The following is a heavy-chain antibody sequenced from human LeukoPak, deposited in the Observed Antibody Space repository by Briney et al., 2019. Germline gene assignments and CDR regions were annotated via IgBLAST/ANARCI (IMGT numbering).Heavy chain of an antibody. CDR3: ASGPRNYYYSGSYHY. V-gene: IGHV4-59*01. CDR1: GGSISSYY. Sequence: SETLSLTCTVSGGSISSYYWSWIRQPPGKGLEWIGYIYYSESTNYNPSLKSRVTISVDTSKNQFSLKVNSVTAADTAVYFCASGPRNYYYSGSYHYWGQGTLVTVSS. J-gene: IGHJ4*02. CDR2: IYYSEST. D-gene: IGHD3-10*01.